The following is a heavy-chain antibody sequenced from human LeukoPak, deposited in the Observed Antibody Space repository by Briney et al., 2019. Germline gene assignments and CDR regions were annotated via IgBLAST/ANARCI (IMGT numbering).Heavy chain of an antibody. D-gene: IGHD4-17*01. Sequence: PSETLSLTCTVSGGSISSGSYYWSWIRQPPGKGLEWIGYIYYSGSTNYNPSLKSRVTISVDTSENQISLKLSSVTAADTAVYYCARHTWTTGYYFDYWGQGTLVTVSS. V-gene: IGHV4-61*01. J-gene: IGHJ4*02. CDR3: ARHTWTTGYYFDY. CDR2: IYYSGST. CDR1: GGSISSGSYY.